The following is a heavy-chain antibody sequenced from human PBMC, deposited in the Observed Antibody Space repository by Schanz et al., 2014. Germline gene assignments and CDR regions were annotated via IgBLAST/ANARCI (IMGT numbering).Heavy chain of an antibody. J-gene: IGHJ4*02. D-gene: IGHD3-22*01. Sequence: QLVGSGGGLIQPGGSLRLSCTASGFAFSSYSMNWVRKAPGKGLEWVSYISSSGTTIYYADSVKGRFTISRDNAKNSLFLQMNSLRVEDTAVYYCAKDPSHGDYDYYFDYWGQGTLVTVSS. CDR3: AKDPSHGDYDYYFDY. CDR2: ISSSGTTI. V-gene: IGHV3-48*01. CDR1: GFAFSSYS.